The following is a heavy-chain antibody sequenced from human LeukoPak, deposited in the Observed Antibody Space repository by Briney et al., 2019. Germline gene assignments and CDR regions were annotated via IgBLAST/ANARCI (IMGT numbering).Heavy chain of an antibody. CDR2: IRDGGGPT. V-gene: IGHV3-23*01. CDR3: AKSYCDYVGYFDS. D-gene: IGHD4-17*01. J-gene: IGHJ4*02. CDR1: GFTFSSCA. Sequence: AGRSLSLSCAASGFTFSSCAMSWVRQAPRKGLEWVSGIRDGGGPTKYADAVKGRFTISRHKTKNTLFLQMNSLRAADTAVYYCAKSYCDYVGYFDSWGQGTLVTVPS.